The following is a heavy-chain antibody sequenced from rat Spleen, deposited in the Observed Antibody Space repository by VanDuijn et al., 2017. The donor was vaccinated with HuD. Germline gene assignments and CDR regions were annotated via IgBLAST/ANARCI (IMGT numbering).Heavy chain of an antibody. CDR2: ITNTGGST. CDR3: SRHSYYDGYYSQDYVMDA. CDR1: GFTFNDYW. Sequence: EVKLVESGGGLVQPGRSLKLSCVTSGFTFNDYWMAWVRQAPGKGLEWVASITNTGGSTFYPDSVKGRFTISRDNAKTTLYLQMNSLRSEDTATYYCSRHSYYDGYYSQDYVMDAWGQGVMVTVSS. D-gene: IGHD1-12*03. V-gene: IGHV5-31*01. J-gene: IGHJ2*01.